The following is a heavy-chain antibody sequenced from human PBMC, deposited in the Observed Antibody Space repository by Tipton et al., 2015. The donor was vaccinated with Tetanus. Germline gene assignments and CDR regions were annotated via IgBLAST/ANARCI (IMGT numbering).Heavy chain of an antibody. D-gene: IGHD4/OR15-4a*01. CDR1: GYTFTSYG. CDR2: ISAYNGNT. J-gene: IGHJ5*02. V-gene: IGHV1-18*01. Sequence: QSGPEVKKPGASVKVSCKASGYTFTSYGISWVRQAPGQGLEWMGWISAYNGNTNYAQKLQGRVTMTTDTSTSTAYMELRSLRSDDTAVYYCARGPDYLDAGDAKNWFDPWGQGTLVTVSS. CDR3: ARGPDYLDAGDAKNWFDP.